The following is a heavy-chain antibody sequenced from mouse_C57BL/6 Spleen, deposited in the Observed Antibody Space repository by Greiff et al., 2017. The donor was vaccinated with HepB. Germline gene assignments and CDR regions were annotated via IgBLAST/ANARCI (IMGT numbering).Heavy chain of an antibody. D-gene: IGHD2-2*01. CDR3: ARHEGVTNYFDY. CDR2: ISGGGGNT. Sequence: EVNVVESGGGLVKPGGSLKLSCAASGFTFSSYTMSWVRQTPEKRLEWVATISGGGGNTYYPDSVKGRFTISRDNAKNTLYLQMSSLRSEDTALYYCARHEGVTNYFDYWGQGTTLTVSS. V-gene: IGHV5-9*01. CDR1: GFTFSSYT. J-gene: IGHJ2*01.